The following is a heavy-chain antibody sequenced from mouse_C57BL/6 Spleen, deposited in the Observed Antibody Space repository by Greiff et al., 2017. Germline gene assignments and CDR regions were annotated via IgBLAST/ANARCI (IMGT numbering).Heavy chain of an antibody. V-gene: IGHV1-26*01. CDR1: GYTFTDYY. Sequence: EVQLQQSGPELVKPGASVKISCKASGYTFTDYYMNWVKQIHGKSLEWIGDINPNNGGTSYNQKFKGKATLTVDKSSITAYMALLSLTSEDSAVXYCASRAVVEYYFDYWGQGTTLTVSS. CDR3: ASRAVVEYYFDY. CDR2: INPNNGGT. D-gene: IGHD1-1*01. J-gene: IGHJ2*01.